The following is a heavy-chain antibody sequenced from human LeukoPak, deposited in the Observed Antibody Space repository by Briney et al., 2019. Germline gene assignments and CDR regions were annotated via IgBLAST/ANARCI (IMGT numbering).Heavy chain of an antibody. J-gene: IGHJ4*02. V-gene: IGHV3-23*01. D-gene: IGHD4-11*01. Sequence: PGGSLRLSCAASGFTFSSYAMSWVRQAPGKGLEWVSAISGSGGSTYYADSGKGRFTISRDNSKNTLYLQMNSLRAEDTAVYYCAKVSSNYVVLIPLWIDSWGQGTLVTVSS. CDR2: ISGSGGST. CDR1: GFTFSSYA. CDR3: AKVSSNYVVLIPLWIDS.